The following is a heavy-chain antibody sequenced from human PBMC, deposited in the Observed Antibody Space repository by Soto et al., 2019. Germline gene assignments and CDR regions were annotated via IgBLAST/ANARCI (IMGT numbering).Heavy chain of an antibody. CDR3: ARDDYKDGGNNWFDP. Sequence: SETLSLTCTVSGSSISSYYWSWIRQPPGKGLEWIGYIYYSGSTNYNLSFKSRVTMSVDTSKNQFSLKLNAVTAADTAVYYCARDDYKDGGNNWFDPWGQGTLVTVSS. D-gene: IGHD3-16*01. CDR2: IYYSGST. J-gene: IGHJ5*02. CDR1: GSSISSYY. V-gene: IGHV4-59*12.